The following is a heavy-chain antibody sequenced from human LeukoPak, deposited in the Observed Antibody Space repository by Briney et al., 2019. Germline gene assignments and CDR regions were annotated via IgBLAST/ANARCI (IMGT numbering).Heavy chain of an antibody. CDR1: GATFISYA. CDR3: ARDHPDGDTYGYVPWEYYYYYMDV. V-gene: IGHV1-8*02. J-gene: IGHJ6*03. CDR2: MNPNSGNT. Sequence: RASVKVSCKASGATFISYAISWGRQAPGQGLEWMGWMNPNSGNTGYAQKLQGRVTMTRNTSISTAYMELSSLRSEDTAVYYCARDHPDGDTYGYVPWEYYYYYMDVWGKGTTVTVSS. D-gene: IGHD5-18*01.